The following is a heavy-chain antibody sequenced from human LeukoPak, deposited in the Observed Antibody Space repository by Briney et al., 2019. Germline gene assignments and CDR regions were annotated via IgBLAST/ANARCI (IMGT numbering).Heavy chain of an antibody. CDR3: AMGSGLVQPLPGSG. CDR2: ISWNSGSI. J-gene: IGHJ4*02. D-gene: IGHD6-19*01. V-gene: IGHV3-9*01. CDR1: GFSFDDYA. Sequence: PGGSLRLSCAASGFSFDDYAMHWVRQAPGKGLEWVSGISWNSGSIGYADSVKGRFTISRDNAKNSLYLQMNSLRAEDTALYYCAMGSGLVQPLPGSGWGQGTLVTVSS.